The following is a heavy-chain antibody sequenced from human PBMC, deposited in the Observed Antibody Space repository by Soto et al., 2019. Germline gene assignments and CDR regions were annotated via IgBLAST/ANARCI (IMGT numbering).Heavy chain of an antibody. CDR1: GFTVSSNY. V-gene: IGHV3-53*04. D-gene: IGHD4-17*01. CDR3: ASGASTVTTWGADAFDI. Sequence: GGSLRLSCAASGFTVSSNYMSWVRQAPGKGLEWVSVIYSGGSTYYAESVKGRFTISRHNSKNTLYLHMNSLRAEDTAVYYCASGASTVTTWGADAFDIWGQGTMVTVSS. J-gene: IGHJ3*02. CDR2: IYSGGST.